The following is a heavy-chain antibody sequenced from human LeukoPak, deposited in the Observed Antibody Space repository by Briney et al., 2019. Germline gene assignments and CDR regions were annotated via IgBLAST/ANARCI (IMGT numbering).Heavy chain of an antibody. V-gene: IGHV4-34*01. CDR1: GGSFSGYY. Sequence: SETLSLTCAVYGGSFSGYYWSWIRQPPGKGLEWIGEIDHSGSTNYNPSLKCRVTISVDTSKNQFSLKLSSVTTADTAVYYCARYVTEVPAAMDTNLAAAGRFDYWGQGTLVTVSS. CDR2: IDHSGST. D-gene: IGHD2-2*01. J-gene: IGHJ4*02. CDR3: ARYVTEVPAAMDTNLAAAGRFDY.